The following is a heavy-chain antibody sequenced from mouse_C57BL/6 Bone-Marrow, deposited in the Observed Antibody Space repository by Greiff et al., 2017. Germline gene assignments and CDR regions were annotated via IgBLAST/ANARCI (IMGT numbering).Heavy chain of an antibody. CDR3: ARRETYYYGYDYDFDV. V-gene: IGHV15-2*01. Sequence: QVQLKQSGSELRSPGSSVKLSCKDFDSEVFPIANMSWVRQKPGHGFEWIGGILPSIGRTIYGVKFEDTATLDADILSNTAYLELNSLTSVDSDIYYCARRETYYYGYDYDFDVWGTGTTVTVSS. CDR2: ILPSIGRT. J-gene: IGHJ1*03. CDR1: DSEVFPIAN. D-gene: IGHD1-1*01.